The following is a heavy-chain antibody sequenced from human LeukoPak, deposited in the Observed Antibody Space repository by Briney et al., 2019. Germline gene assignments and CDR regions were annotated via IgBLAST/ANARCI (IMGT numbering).Heavy chain of an antibody. CDR1: GCTFSSYA. V-gene: IGHV1-69*13. Sequence: ASVKVSCKASGCTFSSYAISWVRQAPGQGLEWMGGIIPIFGTANYAQKFQGRVTITADESTSTAYMELSSLRSEDTAVYYCASRGANYYDSSGYYYDWGQGTLVTVSS. CDR3: ASRGANYYDSSGYYYD. J-gene: IGHJ4*02. CDR2: IIPIFGTA. D-gene: IGHD3-22*01.